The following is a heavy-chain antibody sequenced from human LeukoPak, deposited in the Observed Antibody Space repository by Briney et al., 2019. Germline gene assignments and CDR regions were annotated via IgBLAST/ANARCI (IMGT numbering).Heavy chain of an antibody. J-gene: IGHJ4*02. CDR2: IGSKAFDYAT. Sequence: GGSLRLSCAASGFTFSCCAVHWVRQAPGKGLEWVGRIGSKAFDYATVYAASVEGRFTISRDDSKHTAFLQMNSLKTEDTAVYYCTRHLDGIAAYDYWGQGSLVTVSS. D-gene: IGHD6-13*01. CDR3: TRHLDGIAAYDY. CDR1: GFTFSCCA. V-gene: IGHV3-73*01.